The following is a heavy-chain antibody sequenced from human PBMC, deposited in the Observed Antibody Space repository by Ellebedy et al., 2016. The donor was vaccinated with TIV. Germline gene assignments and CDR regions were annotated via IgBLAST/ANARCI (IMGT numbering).Heavy chain of an antibody. J-gene: IGHJ3*02. CDR1: GRSISSDY. Sequence: SETLSLTCIVSGRSISSDYWSWVRQPPGKGLEWIGYIYYTGSTNYNPSLKSRVTISVDTSTKQFSLKLTSVTAADTALYYCAFSAAMDAFDIWGQGTMVTVSS. CDR3: AFSAAMDAFDI. V-gene: IGHV4-59*13. CDR2: IYYTGST. D-gene: IGHD2-2*01.